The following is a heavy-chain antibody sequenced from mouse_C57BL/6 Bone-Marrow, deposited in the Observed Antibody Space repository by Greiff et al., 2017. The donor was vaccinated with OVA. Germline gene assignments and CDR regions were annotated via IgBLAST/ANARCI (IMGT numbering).Heavy chain of an antibody. Sequence: VQLQQPGAELVRPGSSVKLSCKAPGYTFTSYWMHWVKQRPIQGLEWIGNIDPSDSETHYNQKFKDKATLTVDKSSSTAYMQLSSLTSEDSAVYYCARWDYYGSSPGWYFDVWGTGTTVTVSS. J-gene: IGHJ1*03. CDR2: IDPSDSET. D-gene: IGHD1-1*01. V-gene: IGHV1-52*01. CDR3: ARWDYYGSSPGWYFDV. CDR1: GYTFTSYW.